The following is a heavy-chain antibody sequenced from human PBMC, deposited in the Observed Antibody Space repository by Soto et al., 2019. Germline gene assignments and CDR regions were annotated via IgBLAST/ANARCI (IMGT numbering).Heavy chain of an antibody. Sequence: GVSLRLSCAASGFTFSSYAMSWVRQAPGKGLEWVSAISGSGGSTYYADSVKGRFTISRDNSKNTLYLQMNSLRAEDTAVYYCAKDRSIGVICYWGQGTLVTVSS. CDR3: AKDRSIGVICY. CDR2: ISGSGGST. D-gene: IGHD3-16*02. V-gene: IGHV3-23*01. J-gene: IGHJ4*02. CDR1: GFTFSSYA.